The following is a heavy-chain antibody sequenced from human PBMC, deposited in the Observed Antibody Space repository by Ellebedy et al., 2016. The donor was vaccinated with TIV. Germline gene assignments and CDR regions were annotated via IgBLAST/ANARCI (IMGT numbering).Heavy chain of an antibody. J-gene: IGHJ4*02. D-gene: IGHD1-7*01. CDR3: ARDVSERNWNYFYFDY. V-gene: IGHV1-18*01. Sequence: AASVKVSCKASGYTFTSYGITWVRQAPGQGLEWMGWISPYDGNTNYAQKLQGRVTMTTDTSTSTVYMELRSLRSDDTAVYYCARDVSERNWNYFYFDYWGQGTLVTVSS. CDR1: GYTFTSYG. CDR2: ISPYDGNT.